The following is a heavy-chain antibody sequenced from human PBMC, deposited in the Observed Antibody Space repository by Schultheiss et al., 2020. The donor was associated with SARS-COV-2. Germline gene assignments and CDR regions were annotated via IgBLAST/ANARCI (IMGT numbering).Heavy chain of an antibody. CDR1: GFTVSSNY. Sequence: GGSLRLSCAASGFTVSSNYMSWVRQAPGKGLEWVSSISSSSSYIYYADSVKGRFTISRDNAKNTLFLQMNSLRAEDTGLYYCAREGALGYCAAGTCKSLDYWGQGTLVTVSS. V-gene: IGHV3-21*01. D-gene: IGHD2-15*01. CDR2: ISSSSSYI. CDR3: AREGALGYCAAGTCKSLDY. J-gene: IGHJ4*02.